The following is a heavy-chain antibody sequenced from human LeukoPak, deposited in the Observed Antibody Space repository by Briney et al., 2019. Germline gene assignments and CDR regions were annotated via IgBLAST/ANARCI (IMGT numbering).Heavy chain of an antibody. J-gene: IGHJ4*02. CDR1: GFTFSSYS. CDR3: AKDLNYYDSSGYDTH. Sequence: GGSLRLSCAASGFTFSSYSMNWVRQAPGKGLEWVSSISSSSSYIYYADSVRGRFTISRDNSKNTLYLQMNSLRAEDTAVYYCAKDLNYYDSSGYDTHWGQGTLVTVSS. CDR2: ISSSSSYI. V-gene: IGHV3-21*04. D-gene: IGHD3-22*01.